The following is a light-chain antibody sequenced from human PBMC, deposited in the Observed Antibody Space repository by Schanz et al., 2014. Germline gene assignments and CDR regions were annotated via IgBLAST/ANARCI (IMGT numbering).Light chain of an antibody. Sequence: EIVMTQSPATLSVSPGERATLSCGASQNVKSTYLAWYQQKPGLAPRLLIFDTSTRATGIPDRFSGSGSGTDFTLTISRLEPEDFAVYYCQQYGSSFGGGTKVEMK. J-gene: IGKJ4*01. CDR3: QQYGSS. V-gene: IGKV3D-20*01. CDR1: QNVKSTY. CDR2: DTS.